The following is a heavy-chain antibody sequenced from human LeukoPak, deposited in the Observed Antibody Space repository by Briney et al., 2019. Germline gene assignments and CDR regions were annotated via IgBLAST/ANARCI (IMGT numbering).Heavy chain of an antibody. V-gene: IGHV4-39*01. D-gene: IGHD3-22*01. J-gene: IGHJ4*02. CDR2: IYYSGST. Sequence: PSETLSLTCTVSGGSISSSSYYWGWIRQPPGKGLEWIGSIYYSGSTYYNPSLKSRVTISVDTSKNQFSLKLSSVTAADTAVYYCARLVTMMMNYWGQGTLVTVSS. CDR3: ARLVTMMMNY. CDR1: GGSISSSSYY.